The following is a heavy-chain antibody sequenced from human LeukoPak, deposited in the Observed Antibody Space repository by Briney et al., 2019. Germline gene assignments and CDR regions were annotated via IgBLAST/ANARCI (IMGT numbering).Heavy chain of an antibody. CDR2: IKQDGNEK. V-gene: IGHV3-7*01. CDR3: ERRWSQQLVVNLFDY. CDR1: GFSFSIYW. D-gene: IGHD6-13*01. Sequence: PGGSLRLSCAASGFSFSIYWMNWVRQAPGKGLEWVANIKQDGNEKYYLDSVKGRFTISRDNTKNSLFLQMNSLRDEEKAVYYCERRWSQQLVVNLFDYWGQGTLVPVS. J-gene: IGHJ4*02.